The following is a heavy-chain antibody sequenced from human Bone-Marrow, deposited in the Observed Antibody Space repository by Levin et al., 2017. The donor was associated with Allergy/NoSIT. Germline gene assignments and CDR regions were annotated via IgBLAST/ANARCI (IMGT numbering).Heavy chain of an antibody. J-gene: IGHJ4*02. D-gene: IGHD7-27*01. Sequence: GGSLRLSCAASGFTFSSYAMSWVRQAPGKGLEWVSTISGSGGSTYYADSVKGRFTISRDNSKNTLYLQMNSLRAEDTAVYYCARFTQTGDEGYWGQGTLVTVSS. CDR1: GFTFSSYA. CDR2: ISGSGGST. V-gene: IGHV3-23*01. CDR3: ARFTQTGDEGY.